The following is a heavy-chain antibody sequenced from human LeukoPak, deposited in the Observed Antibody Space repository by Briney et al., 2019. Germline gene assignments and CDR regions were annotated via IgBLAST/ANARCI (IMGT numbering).Heavy chain of an antibody. CDR1: GGSFSGYY. J-gene: IGHJ4*02. Sequence: PSETLSLTCAVYGGSFSGYYWSWIRQPPGKGLEWIGEINHSGSTNYNPSLKSRVTISVDTSKNHFSLKLSSVTAADTAVYYCARIGIVVVAATPDYWGQETLVTVSS. D-gene: IGHD2-15*01. V-gene: IGHV4-34*01. CDR2: INHSGST. CDR3: ARIGIVVVAATPDY.